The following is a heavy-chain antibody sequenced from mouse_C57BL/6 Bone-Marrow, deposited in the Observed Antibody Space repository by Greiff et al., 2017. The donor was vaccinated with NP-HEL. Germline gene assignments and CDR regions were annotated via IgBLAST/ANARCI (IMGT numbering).Heavy chain of an antibody. CDR1: GFTFSSYT. Sequence: EVKLVESGGGLVKPGGSLKLSCAASGFTFSSYTMSWVRQTPEKRLEWVATISGGGGNTYYPDSVKGRFTISRDNAKNTLYLQMSSLRSEDTALYYCARREYYYAMDYWGQGTSVTVSS. CDR2: ISGGGGNT. CDR3: ARREYYYAMDY. J-gene: IGHJ4*01. V-gene: IGHV5-9*01.